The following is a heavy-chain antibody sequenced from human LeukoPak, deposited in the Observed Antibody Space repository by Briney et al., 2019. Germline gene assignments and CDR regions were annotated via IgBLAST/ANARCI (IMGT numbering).Heavy chain of an antibody. CDR3: ARPIPTYYYDSSGRSPHAFDI. V-gene: IGHV5-51*01. J-gene: IGHJ3*02. CDR1: GYSFTSYW. D-gene: IGHD3-22*01. CDR2: IYPGDSDT. Sequence: GESLKISCKGSGYSFTSYWIGWVRQMPGKGLEWMGIIYPGDSDTRYSPSFQGQVTISADKSVSTAYLQWSSLKASDTAMYYCARPIPTYYYDSSGRSPHAFDIWGQGTMVTVSS.